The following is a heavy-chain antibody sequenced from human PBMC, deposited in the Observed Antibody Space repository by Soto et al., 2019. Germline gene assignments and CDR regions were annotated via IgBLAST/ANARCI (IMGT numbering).Heavy chain of an antibody. V-gene: IGHV6-1*01. CDR1: GDSVSSNSAA. CDR3: ARDRLGDGYNDY. CDR2: TYYRSKWYN. J-gene: IGHJ4*02. Sequence: SETLSLTCAISGDSVSSNSAAWSWIRQSPSRGLEWLGRTYYRSKWYNNYAVSVKSRITINPDTSKNQFSLQLNSVTPGDTAVYYCARDRLGDGYNDYWGQGTLVTVSS. D-gene: IGHD5-12*01.